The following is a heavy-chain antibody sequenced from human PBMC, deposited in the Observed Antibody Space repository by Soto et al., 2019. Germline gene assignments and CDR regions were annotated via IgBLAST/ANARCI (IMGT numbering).Heavy chain of an antibody. CDR3: ARGSAAGVDYGVDV. CDR2: IYRSGDT. V-gene: IGHV4-4*07. Sequence: SETLSLTCSVSGGSMTGYYWSWIRQPAGKGLEWIGRIYRSGDTNYNPSLKSRVIMSVDTSKNKFSLKVSSVTAADTAVYFCARGSAAGVDYGVDVWGQGTTVIVSS. D-gene: IGHD6-13*01. CDR1: GGSMTGYY. J-gene: IGHJ6*02.